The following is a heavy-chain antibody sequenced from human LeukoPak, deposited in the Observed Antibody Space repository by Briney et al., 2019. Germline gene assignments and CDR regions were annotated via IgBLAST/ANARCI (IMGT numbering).Heavy chain of an antibody. D-gene: IGHD3-16*02. J-gene: IGHJ4*02. Sequence: GGSLRLSCAASGFTFSNYAMSWVRQAPGKGLEWVSAISGSGGSTYYADSVKGRFTISRDNSKNTLYLQMNSLRAEDTAVYYCAKGAITFGGVIVQYFDYWGQGTLVTVSS. V-gene: IGHV3-23*01. CDR1: GFTFSNYA. CDR3: AKGAITFGGVIVQYFDY. CDR2: ISGSGGST.